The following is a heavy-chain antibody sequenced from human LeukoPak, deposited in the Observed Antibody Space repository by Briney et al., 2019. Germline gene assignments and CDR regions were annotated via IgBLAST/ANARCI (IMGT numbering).Heavy chain of an antibody. J-gene: IGHJ3*02. D-gene: IGHD4-23*01. CDR2: VYYGGST. V-gene: IGHV4-39*01. Sequence: SETLSLTCTVSGGSISSSNYYWGWIRQPPGKGLEWIGSVYYGGSTYYNPSLKSRVTISVDTSKNQFSLKLSSVTAADTAVYYCRGDNDAFDIWGQGTMVTVSS. CDR1: GGSISSSNYY. CDR3: RGDNDAFDI.